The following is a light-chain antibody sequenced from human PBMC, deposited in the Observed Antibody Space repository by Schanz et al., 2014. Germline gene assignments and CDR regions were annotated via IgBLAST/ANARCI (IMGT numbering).Light chain of an antibody. J-gene: IGKJ1*01. CDR3: QQYGSSPQWT. CDR1: QSVTSTS. CDR2: GAS. V-gene: IGKV3-20*01. Sequence: DIVLTQFPDTLSLSPGERATLSCRASQSVTSTSLAWYQQKPGQAPRLLISGASSRATGIPDRFSGRGSGTDFTLTISRLEPEDFAVYYCQQYGSSPQWTFGQGTKVEIK.